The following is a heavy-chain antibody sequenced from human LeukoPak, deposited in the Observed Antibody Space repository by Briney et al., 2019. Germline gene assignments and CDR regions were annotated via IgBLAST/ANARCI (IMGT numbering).Heavy chain of an antibody. CDR2: IYSGGST. J-gene: IGHJ4*02. Sequence: GGSLRLSCAASGFTFSSYAMSWVRQAPGKGLEWVSIIYSGGSTYYADSVKGRFTISRDNSKNTLYLQMNSLRAEDTAVYYCARVSCSGGGCYFDYWGQGTLVTVSS. V-gene: IGHV3-53*01. CDR3: ARVSCSGGGCYFDY. D-gene: IGHD2-15*01. CDR1: GFTFSSYA.